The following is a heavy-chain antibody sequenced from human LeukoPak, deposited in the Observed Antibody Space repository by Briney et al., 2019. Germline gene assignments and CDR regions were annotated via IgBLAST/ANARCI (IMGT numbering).Heavy chain of an antibody. V-gene: IGHV3-23*01. CDR2: ISGSGGST. D-gene: IGHD3-9*01. J-gene: IGHJ3*02. CDR1: GFTFSNYG. Sequence: GGSLRLSCAASGFTFSNYGMSWVRQAPGKGLEWVSAISGSGGSTYYADSVKGRFTISRDNSKNTLYLQMSSLRAEDTAVYYCAKDWSDLYYDILTGYKRGAFDIWGQGTMVTVSS. CDR3: AKDWSDLYYDILTGYKRGAFDI.